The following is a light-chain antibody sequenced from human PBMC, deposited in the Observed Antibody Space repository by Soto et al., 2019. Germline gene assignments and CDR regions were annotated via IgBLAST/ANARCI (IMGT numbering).Light chain of an antibody. V-gene: IGKV3-20*01. CDR2: RAS. Sequence: EIVLTQSPGTLSLSPGERATLSCRASQSFTNAYLAWYQQKPGQAPRLLIYRASSRATGIPDRFSGSGSGTDFTLTIGRLEPEDFVVYYCQQSVSSPYTFGQGTKLELK. CDR3: QQSVSSPYT. J-gene: IGKJ2*01. CDR1: QSFTNAY.